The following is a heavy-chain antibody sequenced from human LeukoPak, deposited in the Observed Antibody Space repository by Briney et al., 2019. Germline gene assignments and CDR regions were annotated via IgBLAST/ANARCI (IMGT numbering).Heavy chain of an antibody. D-gene: IGHD5-12*01. J-gene: IGHJ3*02. Sequence: PGGSLRLSCAASGFTFSSYSMNWVRQAPGKGLEWVSSISSSSSFIYYADSVKGRFTISRDNAKNSLYLQMNSLRAEDTAVYYCAREAGYSGYDYDRHNAFHIWGQGTMVTVSS. CDR3: AREAGYSGYDYDRHNAFHI. CDR2: ISSSSSFI. CDR1: GFTFSSYS. V-gene: IGHV3-21*01.